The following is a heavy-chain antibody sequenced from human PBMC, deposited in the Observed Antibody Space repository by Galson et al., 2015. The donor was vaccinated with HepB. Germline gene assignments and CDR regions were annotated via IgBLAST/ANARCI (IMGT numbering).Heavy chain of an antibody. CDR2: IDWDDDK. J-gene: IGHJ6*02. V-gene: IGHV2-70*01. CDR1: GFSLSTSGMS. CDR3: ARVRGYCSNGICLAPYYYGMDV. D-gene: IGHD2-8*01. Sequence: PALVKPTQTLTLTCTFSGFSLSTSGMSVSWIRQPPGKALEWLALIDWDDDKYYTTSLKTRLTISKDTSKNQVVLIMTNMNPVDTATYYCARVRGYCSNGICLAPYYYGMDVWGQGTTVTVSS.